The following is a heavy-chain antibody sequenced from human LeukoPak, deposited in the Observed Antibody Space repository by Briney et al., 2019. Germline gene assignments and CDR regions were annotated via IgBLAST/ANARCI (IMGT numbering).Heavy chain of an antibody. J-gene: IGHJ5*02. CDR3: ARDLVVPAYNWFDP. Sequence: GGSLRLSCAASGFTFSSFWMHWVRQAPGKGLVWVSRIKTDGSIINYADSVKGRFTISRDNAKNSLYLQMNSLRDEDTAVYYCARDLVVPAYNWFDPWGQGALVTVSS. D-gene: IGHD2-2*01. CDR2: IKTDGSII. V-gene: IGHV3-74*01. CDR1: GFTFSSFW.